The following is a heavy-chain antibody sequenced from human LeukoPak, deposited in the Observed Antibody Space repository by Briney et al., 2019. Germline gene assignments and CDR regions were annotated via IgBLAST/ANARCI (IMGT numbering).Heavy chain of an antibody. D-gene: IGHD4-17*01. CDR1: GGSVNSGTHS. Sequence: PSETLSLTCAVSGGSVNSGTHSWSWIRQPPGKGLEYIGYIYYSGNTYYNPSLKSRLSISIETSKKQFSLRLSSVTAADTAVYYCARERAVTTYYYFDYWGQGTLVTVSS. J-gene: IGHJ4*02. V-gene: IGHV4-30-4*07. CDR3: ARERAVTTYYYFDY. CDR2: IYYSGNT.